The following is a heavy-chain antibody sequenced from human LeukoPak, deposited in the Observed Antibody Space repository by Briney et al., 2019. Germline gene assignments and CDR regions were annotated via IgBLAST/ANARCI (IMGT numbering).Heavy chain of an antibody. Sequence: SETLSLTCTVSGGSISSYYWSWIRQPPGKGLERIGYIYYSGSTNYNPSLTSRATISVDTSKNQFSLKLSSVTAADTAVYYCARRHRYSSGWPGQNIYWYFDRWGRGTLVTVSS. V-gene: IGHV4-59*08. CDR1: GGSISSYY. CDR3: ARRHRYSSGWPGQNIYWYFDR. D-gene: IGHD6-19*01. CDR2: IYYSGST. J-gene: IGHJ2*01.